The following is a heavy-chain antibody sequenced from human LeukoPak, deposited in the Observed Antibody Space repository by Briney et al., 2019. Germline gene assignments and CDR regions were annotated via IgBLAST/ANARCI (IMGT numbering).Heavy chain of an antibody. Sequence: GGSLRLSCAASGFTFSSAWMSWVRQAPGKGLEWVGRIQSKTDGGTTDFGAPAKGRFTISRDDSKDTLYLQMYSLKTEDTAVYYCTTILVYSSSWHFDYWGQGALVTVSS. CDR1: GFTFSSAW. CDR3: TTILVYSSSWHFDY. CDR2: IQSKTDGGTT. J-gene: IGHJ4*02. V-gene: IGHV3-15*01. D-gene: IGHD6-13*01.